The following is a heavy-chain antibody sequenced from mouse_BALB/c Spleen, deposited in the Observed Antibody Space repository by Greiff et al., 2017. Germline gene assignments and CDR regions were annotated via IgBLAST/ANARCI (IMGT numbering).Heavy chain of an antibody. CDR1: GFSLTGYG. V-gene: IGHV2-6-7*01. D-gene: IGHD3-1*01. Sequence: VKLVESGPGLVAPSQSLSITCTVSGFSLTGYGVNWVRQPPGKGLEWLGMIWGDGSTDYNSALKSRLSISTDNSKSQVFLKMNSLQTDDTAMYYCASSRGRTPTYYAMDYWGQGTSVTVSS. CDR2: IWGDGST. J-gene: IGHJ4*01. CDR3: ASSRGRTPTYYAMDY.